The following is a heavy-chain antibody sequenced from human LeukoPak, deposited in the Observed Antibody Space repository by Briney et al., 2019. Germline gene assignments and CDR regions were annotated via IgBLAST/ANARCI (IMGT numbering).Heavy chain of an antibody. CDR2: ISSSSSYI. CDR3: ARVTHALYCSYTRCSDTEG. CDR1: GFTFSSYS. Sequence: GGSLRLSCAASGFTFSSYSMNWVRQAPGKGLEWVSSISSSSSYIYYADSVKGRFTISRDNAKNSLYLQMNSLRAEDTAVYYCARVTHALYCSYTRCSDTEGWGKGTTVTVSS. D-gene: IGHD2-2*01. V-gene: IGHV3-21*01. J-gene: IGHJ6*04.